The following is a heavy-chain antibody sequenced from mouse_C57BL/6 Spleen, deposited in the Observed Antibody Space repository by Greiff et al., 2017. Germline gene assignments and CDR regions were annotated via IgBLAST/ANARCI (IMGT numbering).Heavy chain of an antibody. J-gene: IGHJ4*01. CDR1: GYAFSSYW. D-gene: IGHD1-1*01. CDR2: IYPGDGDT. CDR3: AREGITTVVAPSAMDY. V-gene: IGHV1-80*01. Sequence: VQLQQSGAELVKPGASVKISCKASGYAFSSYWMNWVKQRPGKGLEWIGQIYPGDGDTNYNGKFKGKATLTADKSSSTAYMQLSSLTSEDSAVYFCAREGITTVVAPSAMDYWGQGTSVTVSS.